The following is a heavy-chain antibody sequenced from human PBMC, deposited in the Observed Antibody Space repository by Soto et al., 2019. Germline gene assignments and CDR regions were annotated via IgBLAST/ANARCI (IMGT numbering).Heavy chain of an antibody. CDR2: IYYSGST. CDR1: SATVSSSTYT. CDR3: ARLHGYCISSSCHGHYAMDV. V-gene: IGHV4-39*01. Sequence: SETLSLTCTVSSATVSSSTYTWGWIRQPPGKGLEWIGSIYYSGSTYYNPSLNSRVTVSVDTSKNQFSLKVTSVTAADTAVYYCARLHGYCISSSCHGHYAMDVWGQGTTVTVS. D-gene: IGHD2-2*01. J-gene: IGHJ6*02.